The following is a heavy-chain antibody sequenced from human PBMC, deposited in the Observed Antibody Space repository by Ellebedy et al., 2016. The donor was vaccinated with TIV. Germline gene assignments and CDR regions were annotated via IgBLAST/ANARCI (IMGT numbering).Heavy chain of an antibody. CDR2: IYYSGST. J-gene: IGHJ4*02. Sequence: MPSETLSLTCTVSGGSISSSSYYWGWIRQPPGKGLEWIGSIYYSGSTYYNPSLKSRVTISVDTSKHQFSLKLSSVTAADTAVYYCARQMGYSGSYYQIGGIDYWGQGTLVTVSS. CDR1: GGSISSSSYY. CDR3: ARQMGYSGSYYQIGGIDY. V-gene: IGHV4-39*01. D-gene: IGHD1-26*01.